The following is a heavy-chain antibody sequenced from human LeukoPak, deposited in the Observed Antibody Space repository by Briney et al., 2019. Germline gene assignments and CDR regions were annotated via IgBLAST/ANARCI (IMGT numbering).Heavy chain of an antibody. CDR3: AKDTAFYRQDFIRGVQYYYGMDV. CDR1: GFTFSSYG. V-gene: IGHV3-30*02. D-gene: IGHD3-10*01. Sequence: GGSLRLSCAASGFTFSSYGMHWVRQAPGKGLEWVAVIWYDGSNKYYADSVKGRFTISRDNSKNTLYLQMNSLRAEDTAVYYCAKDTAFYRQDFIRGVQYYYGMDVWGKGTTVTVSS. CDR2: IWYDGSNK. J-gene: IGHJ6*04.